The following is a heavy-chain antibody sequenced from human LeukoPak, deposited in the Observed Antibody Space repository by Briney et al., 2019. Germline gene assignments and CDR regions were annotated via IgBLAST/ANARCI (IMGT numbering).Heavy chain of an antibody. CDR2: ISSSSSCI. D-gene: IGHD2-15*01. Sequence: GGSLRLSCAASGFTFSSYSMNWVRQALGKGLEWVSSISSSSSCIYYADSVKGRFTISRDNAKNSLYLQMNSLRAEDTAVYYCARSPHLDIVVVVAAIDYWGQGTLVTVSS. V-gene: IGHV3-21*01. CDR3: ARSPHLDIVVVVAAIDY. CDR1: GFTFSSYS. J-gene: IGHJ4*02.